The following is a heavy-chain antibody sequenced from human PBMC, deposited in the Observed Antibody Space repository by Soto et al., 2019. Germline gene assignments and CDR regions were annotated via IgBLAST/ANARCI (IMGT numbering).Heavy chain of an antibody. CDR3: ARTRLKYTMITDY. V-gene: IGHV4-34*01. Sequence: SETLSLTCTVSGGSISSYYWSWIRQPPGKGLEWIGEINHSGSTNYNPSLKSRVTISVDTSKNQFSLKLSSVTAADTAVYYCARTRLKYTMITDYWGQGTLVTVSS. D-gene: IGHD3-22*01. J-gene: IGHJ4*02. CDR1: GGSISSYY. CDR2: INHSGST.